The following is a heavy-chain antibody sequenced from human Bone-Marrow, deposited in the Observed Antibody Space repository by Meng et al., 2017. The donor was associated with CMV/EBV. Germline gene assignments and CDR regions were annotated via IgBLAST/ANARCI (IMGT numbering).Heavy chain of an antibody. V-gene: IGHV1-3*01. J-gene: IGHJ1*01. D-gene: IGHD6-13*01. CDR1: TFINYA. CDR2: INAGNGNT. Sequence: TFINYAMHWVRQAPGQRLEWMGWINAGNGNTKYSQKFQGRVTITRDTSASTAYMELRSLRSEDTAVYYCARLMAAAFPMAFDAEYFQHWGQGTLVTVSS. CDR3: ARLMAAAFPMAFDAEYFQH.